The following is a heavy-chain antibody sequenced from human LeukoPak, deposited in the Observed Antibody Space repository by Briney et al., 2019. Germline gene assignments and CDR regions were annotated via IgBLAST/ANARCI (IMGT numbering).Heavy chain of an antibody. D-gene: IGHD3-22*01. J-gene: IGHJ4*02. V-gene: IGHV3-23*01. Sequence: GGSLRLSCAASGFTVSSNYMSWVRQAPGKGLEWVSAVSGSGGSTYYADSVKGRFTISRDNSKNTLYLQMNSLRAEDTAVYYCAKASAMIVVVSKHFDYWGQGTLVTVSS. CDR1: GFTVSSNY. CDR2: VSGSGGST. CDR3: AKASAMIVVVSKHFDY.